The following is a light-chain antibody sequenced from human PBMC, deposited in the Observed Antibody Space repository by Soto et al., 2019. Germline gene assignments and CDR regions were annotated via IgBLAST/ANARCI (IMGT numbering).Light chain of an antibody. Sequence: QSVLTQPPSTSGPPGQRVTISCSGSNSNIGSHTVNWYQHLPGTAPVLLIYSNNQRPSGVPDRFSGSKSGTSASLDISGLQSADEADYYCAAWDDSLNGYVFGTGTKLTVL. CDR2: SNN. CDR1: NSNIGSHT. V-gene: IGLV1-44*01. CDR3: AAWDDSLNGYV. J-gene: IGLJ1*01.